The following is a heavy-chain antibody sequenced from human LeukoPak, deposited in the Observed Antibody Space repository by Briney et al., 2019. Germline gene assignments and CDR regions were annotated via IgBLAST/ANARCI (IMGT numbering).Heavy chain of an antibody. Sequence: GGSLRLSCAASGFTFSSYAMSWVRQAPGKGLEWVSAISGSGGSTYYADSVKGRVTISRDNSKNTLYLQMNSLRAEDTAVYYCAKYCSGGSCYPNYGDYVGYWGQGTLVTVSP. CDR3: AKYCSGGSCYPNYGDYVGY. D-gene: IGHD2-15*01. V-gene: IGHV3-23*01. CDR2: ISGSGGST. CDR1: GFTFSSYA. J-gene: IGHJ4*02.